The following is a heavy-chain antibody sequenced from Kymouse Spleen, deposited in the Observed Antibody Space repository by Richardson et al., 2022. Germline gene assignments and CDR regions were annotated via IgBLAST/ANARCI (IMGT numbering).Heavy chain of an antibody. V-gene: IGHV6-1*01. CDR2: TYYRSKWYN. J-gene: IGHJ4*02. D-gene: IGHD6-13*01. CDR3: ARWYNWNYRIAAAGTSFDY. CDR1: GDSVSSNSAA. Sequence: QVQLQQSGPGLVKPSQTLSLTCAISGDSVSSNSAAWNWIRQSPSRGLEWLGRTYYRSKWYNDYAVSVKSRITINPDTSKNQFSLQLNSVTPEDTAVYYCARWYNWNYRIAAAGTSFDYWGQGTLVTVSS.